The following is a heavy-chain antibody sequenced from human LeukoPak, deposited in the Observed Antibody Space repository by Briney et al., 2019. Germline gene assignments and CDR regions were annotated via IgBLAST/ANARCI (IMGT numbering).Heavy chain of an antibody. J-gene: IGHJ6*02. CDR1: GGSFSDYF. CDR3: ARVDSGSYPYYYYGMDV. D-gene: IGHD1-26*01. V-gene: IGHV4-34*01. CDR2: INHGGGT. Sequence: SETLSLTCAAYGGSFSDYFWNWIRQPPGKGLEWIGEINHGGGTRYNPSLKSRVTISVDTSKNQFSLKLSSVTAADTAVYYCARVDSGSYPYYYYGMDVWGQGTTVTVSS.